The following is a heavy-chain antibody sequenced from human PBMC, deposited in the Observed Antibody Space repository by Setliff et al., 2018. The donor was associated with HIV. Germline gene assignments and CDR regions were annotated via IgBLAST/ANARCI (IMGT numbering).Heavy chain of an antibody. CDR2: IIPILGIA. V-gene: IGHV1-69*10. Sequence: ASVKVSCKASGGTFSSYAISWVRQAPGQGLEWMGGIIPILGIADYAQKFQGRVTMTVDTSTSRAYMELRSLRSDDTAVYFCARLGSGWSDSYYYAMDIWGQGTTVTVSS. CDR3: ARLGSGWSDSYYYAMDI. CDR1: GGTFSSYA. D-gene: IGHD6-19*01. J-gene: IGHJ6*02.